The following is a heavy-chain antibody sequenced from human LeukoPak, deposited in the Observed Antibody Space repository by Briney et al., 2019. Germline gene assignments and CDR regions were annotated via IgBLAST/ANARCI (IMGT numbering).Heavy chain of an antibody. Sequence: ASVKVSCKASGGTFSSYAISWVRQATGQGLEWMGWMNPNSGNTGYAQKFQGRVTMTRNTSISTAYMELSSLRSEDTAVYYCAREDGGYSYGYFYYYYGMDVWGQGTTVTVSS. CDR2: MNPNSGNT. D-gene: IGHD5-18*01. V-gene: IGHV1-8*02. J-gene: IGHJ6*02. CDR3: AREDGGYSYGYFYYYYGMDV. CDR1: GGTFSSYA.